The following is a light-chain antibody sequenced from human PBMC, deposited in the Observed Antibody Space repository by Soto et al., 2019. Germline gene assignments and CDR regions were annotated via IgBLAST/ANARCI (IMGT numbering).Light chain of an antibody. CDR1: SSDVGNYNF. V-gene: IGLV2-14*01. Sequence: QSVLTQPASVSGSPGQSITIPCTGTSSDVGNYNFVSWYQHHPGKAPKLMIYEVSHRPSGISNRFSGSKSGNTASLTISGLQAEDEANYYCSSHTPSTNVAFGGGTKVTVL. J-gene: IGLJ2*01. CDR3: SSHTPSTNVA. CDR2: EVS.